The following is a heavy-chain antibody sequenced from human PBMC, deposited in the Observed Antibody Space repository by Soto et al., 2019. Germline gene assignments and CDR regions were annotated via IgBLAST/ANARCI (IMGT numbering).Heavy chain of an antibody. J-gene: IGHJ3*02. CDR3: AKAQFEYSSSSVAFDI. CDR2: ISGSGGST. CDR1: GFTFSSYA. D-gene: IGHD6-6*01. V-gene: IGHV3-23*01. Sequence: GPMRLSCAAAGFTFSSYAMSWVRQAPGKGLEWVSAISGSGGSTYYADSVKGRFTISRDNSKNTLYLQMNSLRAEDTAVYYCAKAQFEYSSSSVAFDIWGQGTMVTVSS.